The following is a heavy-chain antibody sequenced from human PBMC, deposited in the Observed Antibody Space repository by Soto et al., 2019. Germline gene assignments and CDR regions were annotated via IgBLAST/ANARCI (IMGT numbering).Heavy chain of an antibody. J-gene: IGHJ4*02. CDR2: TNSDGSST. CDR1: GFTVSNNY. D-gene: IGHD3-3*01. CDR3: ARGDSWSGYYDY. V-gene: IGHV3-74*02. Sequence: EVQLVESGGGLIQPGGSLRLSCAVSGFTVSNNYMSWVRQAPGKGLEGVSRTNSDGSSTTYADSVKGRFTISRDNAKNTLYLQMNSLRAEDTAVYYCARGDSWSGYYDYWGQGTLVTVSS.